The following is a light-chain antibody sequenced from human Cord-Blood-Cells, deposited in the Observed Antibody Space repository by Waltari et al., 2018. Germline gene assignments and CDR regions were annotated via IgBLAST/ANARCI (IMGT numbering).Light chain of an antibody. CDR2: GAS. Sequence: ELVLTQSPGTLSLSPGESATLPCRASQSVSSIYLAWYQQKPGQAPRLLIYGASSRATGIPDRFSGSGSGTDFTLTISRLEPEDFAVYYCQQYGSSPPLTFGGGTKVEIK. CDR1: QSVSSIY. CDR3: QQYGSSPPLT. J-gene: IGKJ4*01. V-gene: IGKV3-20*01.